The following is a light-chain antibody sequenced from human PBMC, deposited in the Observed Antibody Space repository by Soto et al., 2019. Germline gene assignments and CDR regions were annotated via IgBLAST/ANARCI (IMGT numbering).Light chain of an antibody. CDR1: SIDVGSYDY. V-gene: IGLV2-8*01. J-gene: IGLJ1*01. CDR2: EVN. CDR3: SSYAGSNNFPYV. Sequence: ALTQPPSASGSPGQSVAISCTRTSIDVGSYDYVSWYQHHPGKAPKLMIYEVNKRPSGVPDRFSGSKSGNTASLTVSGLQAGDEADYYCSSYAGSNNFPYVFGTGTKGTV.